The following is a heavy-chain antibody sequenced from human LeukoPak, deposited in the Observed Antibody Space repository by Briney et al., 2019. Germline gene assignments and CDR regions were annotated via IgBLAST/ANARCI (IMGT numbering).Heavy chain of an antibody. CDR3: ASAGSGSQQADNWFDP. V-gene: IGHV4-34*01. J-gene: IGHJ5*02. D-gene: IGHD3-10*01. CDR1: GGSFSGYY. CDR2: INHSGST. Sequence: SETLSLTCAVYGGSFSGYYWSWIRQPPGKGLEWIGEINHSGSTNYNPSLKSRVTISVDTSKNQFSLKLSSVTAADTAVYYCASAGSGSQQADNWFDPWGQGTLVTVSS.